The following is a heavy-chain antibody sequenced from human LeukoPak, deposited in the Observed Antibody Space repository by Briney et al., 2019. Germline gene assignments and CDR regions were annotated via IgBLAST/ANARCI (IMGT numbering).Heavy chain of an antibody. J-gene: IGHJ4*02. CDR3: ARDQTRSWRYYFDY. V-gene: IGHV3-33*01. CDR1: GFTFSSYG. CDR2: IWYDGSNK. Sequence: GGSLRLSCAASGFTFSSYGMHWVCQAPGKGLEWVAVIWYDGSNKYYADSVKGRFTISRNNSKNTLYLQMNSLRAEDTAVYYCARDQTRSWRYYFDYWGQGTLVTVSS.